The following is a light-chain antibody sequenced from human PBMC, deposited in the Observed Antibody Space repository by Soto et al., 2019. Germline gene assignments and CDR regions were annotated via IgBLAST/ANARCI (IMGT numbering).Light chain of an antibody. CDR1: QSVSNN. Sequence: ESVCTQSQGTLSVSPGERVALSCRASQSVSNNYLAWYQQKPGKAPRLLIYGASTRATGIPARLSGSGSGTEFTLPFSSLQSEDFAVYYCQQYNNWPSFGQGTKVDIK. V-gene: IGKV3-15*01. CDR2: GAS. CDR3: QQYNNWPS. J-gene: IGKJ1*01.